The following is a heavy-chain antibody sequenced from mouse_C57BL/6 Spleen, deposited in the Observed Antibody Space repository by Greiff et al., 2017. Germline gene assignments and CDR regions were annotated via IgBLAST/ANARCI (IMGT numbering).Heavy chain of an antibody. CDR2: IYPGSGRT. CDR3: AACGQAWFAY. D-gene: IGHD3-2*02. Sequence: VQLQQPGAELVQPGASVKMSCTASGYTFTSYWLTWVQQRPGQGLEWIGDIYPGSGRTNYNETFKSKATMTVDTSSSTAYMQLSSLTSEDSAVDYCAACGQAWFAYWGQGTLVTVSA. J-gene: IGHJ3*01. CDR1: GYTFTSYW. V-gene: IGHV1-55*01.